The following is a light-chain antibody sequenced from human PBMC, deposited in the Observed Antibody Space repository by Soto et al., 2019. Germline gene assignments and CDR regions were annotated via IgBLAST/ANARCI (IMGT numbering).Light chain of an antibody. CDR1: QHISNY. CDR2: AAS. Sequence: DIQMTQSPSSLSASVGDRVTITCRASQHISNYLAWYQQKPGKVPKLLIYAASTLQSGVPSRFSGSGSGTDFTLTISSLQPVDVATYYCQKYNSAPRTFGHGTKVEIK. V-gene: IGKV1-27*01. J-gene: IGKJ1*01. CDR3: QKYNSAPRT.